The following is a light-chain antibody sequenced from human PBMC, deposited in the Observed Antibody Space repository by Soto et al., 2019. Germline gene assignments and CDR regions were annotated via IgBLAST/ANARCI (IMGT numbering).Light chain of an antibody. CDR3: QQHYSYPLT. CDR1: QDINNH. V-gene: IGKV1-16*02. J-gene: IGKJ4*01. Sequence: DIQMTQSPSSLSASVGDRVTMTCRASQDINNHLAWFQQKPGEAPKSLIYAASSLQSGVPSKFSGSGSGTDFTLTISSLQPEDFATYYCQQHYSYPLTFGGGTKVEI. CDR2: AAS.